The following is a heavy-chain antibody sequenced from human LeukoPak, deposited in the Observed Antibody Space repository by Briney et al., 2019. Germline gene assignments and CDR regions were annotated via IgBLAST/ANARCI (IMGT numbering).Heavy chain of an antibody. D-gene: IGHD3-10*01. Sequence: SETLSLTCTVSGGSVSSYYWSWIRQPAGKGLEWIGRIYSSGSTNYNPSLKSRVTMSVDTSKNQFSLKVNSVTAADTAVYYCARESRRSYCNEYWGQGALVTVSS. CDR3: ARESRRSYCNEY. V-gene: IGHV4-4*07. CDR1: GGSVSSYY. CDR2: IYSSGST. J-gene: IGHJ4*02.